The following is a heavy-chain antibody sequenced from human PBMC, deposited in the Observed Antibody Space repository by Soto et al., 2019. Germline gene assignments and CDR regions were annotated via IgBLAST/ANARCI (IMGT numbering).Heavy chain of an antibody. Sequence: QVQLVESGGGVVQPGRSLRLSCAASGFTFSNHGMHWVRQAPGKGLEWVARIYYDGSNEYYADSVKGRFTISRDNSKNKVYLQMKSLRVEDTAVYYCARGRGSGSFYQLDYWGQGTLVTVSS. D-gene: IGHD1-26*01. CDR1: GFTFSNHG. V-gene: IGHV3-33*01. CDR3: ARGRGSGSFYQLDY. CDR2: IYYDGSNE. J-gene: IGHJ4*02.